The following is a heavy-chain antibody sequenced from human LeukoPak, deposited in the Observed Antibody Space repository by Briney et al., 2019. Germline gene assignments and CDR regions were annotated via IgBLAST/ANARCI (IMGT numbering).Heavy chain of an antibody. Sequence: RPGGSLRLXCAASGFTFDDYAMHWVRQGPGKSLEWVSLINENGDIAYYGDSVRGRFTVSRDNAKNSLYLQMNSLTTEDTALYYCAKARWEPNFDYWGQGTLVTVSS. CDR2: INENGDIA. D-gene: IGHD1-26*01. J-gene: IGHJ4*02. CDR3: AKARWEPNFDY. V-gene: IGHV3-43*02. CDR1: GFTFDDYA.